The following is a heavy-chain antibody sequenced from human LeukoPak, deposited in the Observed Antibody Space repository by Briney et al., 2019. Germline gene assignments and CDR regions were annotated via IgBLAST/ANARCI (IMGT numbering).Heavy chain of an antibody. CDR2: INSDGSST. CDR1: GFTFSSYW. V-gene: IGHV3-74*01. CDR3: ARVGGTYYYDSSGYWAFDY. D-gene: IGHD3-22*01. Sequence: GGSLRLSCAASGFTFSSYWMHWVRQAPGKGLVWVSRINSDGSSTSYADSVKGRFTISRDNAKNTLYLQMNSLRAEDTAVYYCARVGGTYYYDSSGYWAFDYWGQGTLVTVSS. J-gene: IGHJ4*02.